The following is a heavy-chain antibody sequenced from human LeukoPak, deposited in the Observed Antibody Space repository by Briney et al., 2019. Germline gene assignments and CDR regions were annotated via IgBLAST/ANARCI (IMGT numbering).Heavy chain of an antibody. CDR1: GYTFTGYY. D-gene: IGHD1-26*01. Sequence: ALVKVSCKASGYTFTGYYMHWVRQAPGQGLEWMGRINPNSGGTNYAQKFQGRVTMTRDTSISTAYMELSRLRSDDTAVYYCARVPRYSGSYNPWGQGTLVTVSS. CDR2: INPNSGGT. J-gene: IGHJ5*02. CDR3: ARVPRYSGSYNP. V-gene: IGHV1-2*06.